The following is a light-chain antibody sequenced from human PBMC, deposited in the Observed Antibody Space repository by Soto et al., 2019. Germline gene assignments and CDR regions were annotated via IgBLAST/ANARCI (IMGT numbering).Light chain of an antibody. J-gene: IGKJ1*01. CDR2: AAS. Sequence: DIQMTQSPSSLSASVGDRVTITCRASQSIGNYVNWYQQKPGKAPKLLISAASSLQSGVPSRFSCSGSGTAFTLTISSLQPEDFATYYGQQSHDAPRTFGQGTKVDI. CDR1: QSIGNY. CDR3: QQSHDAPRT. V-gene: IGKV1-39*01.